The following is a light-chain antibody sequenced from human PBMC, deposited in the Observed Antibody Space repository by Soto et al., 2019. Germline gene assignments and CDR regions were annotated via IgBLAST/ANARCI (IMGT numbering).Light chain of an antibody. V-gene: IGKV1-5*01. J-gene: IGKJ1*01. CDR1: QSISSW. CDR2: DAS. Sequence: DIQMTQSPSTLSATAGARVTITCRASQSISSWLAWYQHKPGKAPKLLIYDASNLDSGVPSRFSGSGSGTEFSLTISNLQPDDCATYYCQQYENYWTFGQGTKV. CDR3: QQYENYWT.